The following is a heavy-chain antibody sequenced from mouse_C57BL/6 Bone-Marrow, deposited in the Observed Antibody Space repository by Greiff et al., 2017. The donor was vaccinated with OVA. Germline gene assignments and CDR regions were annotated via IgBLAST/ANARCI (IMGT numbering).Heavy chain of an antibody. CDR2: IHPNSGRT. D-gene: IGHD1-1*01. V-gene: IGHV1-64*01. Sequence: QVQLKQPGAELVKPGASVKLSCKASGYTFTSYWMHWVKQRPGQGLEWIGMIHPNSGRTNYNEKVKSKATLTVDKSSSTAYMQLSSLTAEDSAVYYCARWGVVATNYWGQGTTLTVSS. CDR1: GYTFTSYW. CDR3: ARWGVVATNY. J-gene: IGHJ2*01.